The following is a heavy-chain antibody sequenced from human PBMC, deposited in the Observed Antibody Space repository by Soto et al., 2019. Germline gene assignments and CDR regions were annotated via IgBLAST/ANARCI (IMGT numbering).Heavy chain of an antibody. V-gene: IGHV1-2*04. D-gene: IGHD3-22*01. CDR2: INPNSGGT. CDR1: GHTFTGYY. Sequence: ASVKVSCKASGHTFTGYYMHWVRQAPGQGLEWMGWINPNSGGTNYAQKFQGWVTMTRDTSISTAYMELSRLRSDDTAVYYCARGGRSNTYYYDSSGQGGMDVWGQGTTVTVSS. J-gene: IGHJ6*02. CDR3: ARGGRSNTYYYDSSGQGGMDV.